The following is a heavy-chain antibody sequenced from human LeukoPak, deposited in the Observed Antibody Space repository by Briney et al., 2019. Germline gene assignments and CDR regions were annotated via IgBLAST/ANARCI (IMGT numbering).Heavy chain of an antibody. CDR1: GYTFTGYY. D-gene: IGHD6-13*01. Sequence: ASVKVSCKASGYTFTGYYMHWVRQAPGQGLEWMGWINPNSGGTNYAQKFQGRVTMTRDTSISTAYMELGRLRPDDTAVYYCARVFGSWADYWGQGTLVTVSS. CDR2: INPNSGGT. V-gene: IGHV1-2*02. CDR3: ARVFGSWADY. J-gene: IGHJ4*02.